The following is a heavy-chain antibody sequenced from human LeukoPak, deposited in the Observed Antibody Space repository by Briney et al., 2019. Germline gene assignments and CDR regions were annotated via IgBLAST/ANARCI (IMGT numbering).Heavy chain of an antibody. V-gene: IGHV1-2*02. Sequence: ASVKVSCKASGYTFTDYYMHWVRQAPGQGLEWMGWINSHSGGTNYAPKFQGRVNMTRDTSISTVYMELSRLRSDDTAVYYCARAGAVVDNWFDPWGQGTLVTVSS. J-gene: IGHJ5*02. CDR2: INSHSGGT. CDR1: GYTFTDYY. CDR3: ARAGAVVDNWFDP. D-gene: IGHD2-15*01.